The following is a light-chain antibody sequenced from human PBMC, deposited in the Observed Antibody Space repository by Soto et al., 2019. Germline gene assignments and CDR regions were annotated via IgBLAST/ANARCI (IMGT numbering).Light chain of an antibody. CDR3: QEHASI. J-gene: IGKJ5*01. Sequence: VLTKSPGTLSLPTGERATLSCRANQNLGDGRLAWYQQKPGQPPTLLIYDASTRATGIPDRFSGSGSGTDCSLTISRLEPEDFAVYYCQEHASIFGQGTRLE. CDR2: DAS. CDR1: QNLGDGR. V-gene: IGKV3-20*01.